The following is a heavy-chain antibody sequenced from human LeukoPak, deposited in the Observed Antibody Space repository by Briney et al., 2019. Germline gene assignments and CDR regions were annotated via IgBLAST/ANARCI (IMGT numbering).Heavy chain of an antibody. J-gene: IGHJ4*02. V-gene: IGHV3-30*02. CDR1: GFTFSSYG. CDR2: IRYDGSNK. D-gene: IGHD2-21*02. Sequence: GGSLRLSCAASGFTFSSYGMHWVRQAPGKGLEWVAFIRYDGSNKYYADSVKGRFTISRDNSKNTLYLQMNSLRAEDTAVYYCAKDYRAYCGGDCVDFDYWGQGTLVTVSS. CDR3: AKDYRAYCGGDCVDFDY.